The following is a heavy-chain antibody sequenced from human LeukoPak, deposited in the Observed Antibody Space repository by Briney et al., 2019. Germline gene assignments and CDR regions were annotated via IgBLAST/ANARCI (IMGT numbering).Heavy chain of an antibody. Sequence: SETLSLTCTVSGGSISSYYWSWVRQPPGKGLEWIGYIYYSGSTNYNPSLKSRVTISVDTSKNQFSLKLSSVTAADTAVYYCARGRSSIVRGYYYYYMDVWGKGTTVTVSS. J-gene: IGHJ6*03. CDR2: IYYSGST. CDR1: GGSISSYY. CDR3: ARGRSSIVRGYYYYYMDV. D-gene: IGHD3-10*01. V-gene: IGHV4-59*01.